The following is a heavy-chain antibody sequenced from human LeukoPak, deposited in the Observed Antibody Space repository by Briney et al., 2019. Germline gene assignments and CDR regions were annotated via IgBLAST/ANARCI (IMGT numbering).Heavy chain of an antibody. V-gene: IGHV4-39*01. CDR1: GASISSTSHY. Sequence: SEPPTLTCTVSGASISSTSHYWAWIRQPPGKGLEWIGSIYYSGTTYYNPSLRSRVTISVDTSKNQFSLNLNSVTAADTAVYYCARHVCSSTSCKPYFDYWGQGTLVTVSS. CDR2: IYYSGTT. CDR3: ARHVCSSTSCKPYFDY. D-gene: IGHD2-2*01. J-gene: IGHJ4*02.